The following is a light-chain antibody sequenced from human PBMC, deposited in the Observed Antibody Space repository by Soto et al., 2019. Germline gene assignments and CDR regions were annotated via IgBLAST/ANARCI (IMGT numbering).Light chain of an antibody. CDR3: QQYDNWPSIT. J-gene: IGKJ5*01. V-gene: IGKV3-15*01. Sequence: EIVMTQSPATLSVSAGERATLSCRASQSVSNNLAWYQKKPGQAPRLLIYAASTRATGVPVRFSGGGSGTEFTLTISSLQSEDLAIYYCQQYDNWPSITFGQGTRLEIK. CDR1: QSVSNN. CDR2: AAS.